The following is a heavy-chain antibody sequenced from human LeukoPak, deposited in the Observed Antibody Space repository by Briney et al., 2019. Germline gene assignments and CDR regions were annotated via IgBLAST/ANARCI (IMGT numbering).Heavy chain of an antibody. CDR1: GDSFSSVTDY. CDR3: AGERGEEYSSGWYKTNYFDN. D-gene: IGHD6-19*01. J-gene: IGHJ4*02. V-gene: IGHV4-39*07. Sequence: SETLSLTCTVSGDSFSSVTDYWAWIRQPPGKGLEWIASVDYSGGTYYNPSLESRVAISADVSKDQFSLKLTSVTGADTAVYYCAGERGEEYSSGWYKTNYFDNWGQGTLVTVSS. CDR2: VDYSGGT.